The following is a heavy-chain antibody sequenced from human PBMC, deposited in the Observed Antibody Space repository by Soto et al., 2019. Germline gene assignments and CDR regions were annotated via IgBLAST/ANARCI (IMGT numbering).Heavy chain of an antibody. CDR1: GFTFSSYD. CDR3: ARKNNNYYDSSGPGAFDI. J-gene: IGHJ3*02. D-gene: IGHD3-22*01. Sequence: SLRLSCAASGFTFSSYDMHWVRQGTGEGLEWVSGIGTAGDTYYVGSVKGRFTIPRENAKNSLYLQMNSLRAGDTAVYYCARKNNNYYDSSGPGAFDIWGQGTMVTVSS. CDR2: IGTAGDT. V-gene: IGHV3-13*01.